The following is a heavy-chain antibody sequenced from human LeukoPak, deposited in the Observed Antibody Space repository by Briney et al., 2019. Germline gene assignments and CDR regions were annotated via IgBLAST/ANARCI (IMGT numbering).Heavy chain of an antibody. Sequence: AGGSLRLSCAASGFTFSSYWMSWVRQAPGKGLEWVANIKQDGSEKYYVDSVKGRFTISRDNAKNSLYLQMNSLRAEDTAVYYCAREGSGGGYYYYGMDVWGQGTTVTVSS. V-gene: IGHV3-7*03. J-gene: IGHJ6*02. CDR1: GFTFSSYW. CDR2: IKQDGSEK. CDR3: AREGSGGGYYYYGMDV. D-gene: IGHD2-15*01.